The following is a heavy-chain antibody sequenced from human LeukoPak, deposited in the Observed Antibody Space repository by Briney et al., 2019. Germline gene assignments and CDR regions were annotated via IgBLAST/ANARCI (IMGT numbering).Heavy chain of an antibody. CDR1: GFTFSSYD. V-gene: IGHV3-23*01. Sequence: GGALGLSCAASGFTFSSYDMTWVRQAPGKGLEWVSAISGSGGSTYYADSVKGRFTISRDNSKNTLYLQMNSLRAEDTAVYYCAKDRWIQLWRGTFDIWGQGTMVTVSS. D-gene: IGHD5-18*01. J-gene: IGHJ3*02. CDR3: AKDRWIQLWRGTFDI. CDR2: ISGSGGST.